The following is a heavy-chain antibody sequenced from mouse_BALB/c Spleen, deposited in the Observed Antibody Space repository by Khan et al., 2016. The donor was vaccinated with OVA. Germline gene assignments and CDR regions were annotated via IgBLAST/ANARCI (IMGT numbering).Heavy chain of an antibody. Sequence: EVQLQESGPGLVKPSQSLSLTCTVTGYSITNDYAWNWLRQFPGNKLEWMGYISYSGNTKYNPSLKSRISITRDTSKNQFFLQLNSVIIEDTATYYCARIYGGDFDYWGQGTTLTVSS. CDR3: ARIYGGDFDY. J-gene: IGHJ2*01. CDR1: GYSITNDYA. D-gene: IGHD1-1*01. CDR2: ISYSGNT. V-gene: IGHV3-2*02.